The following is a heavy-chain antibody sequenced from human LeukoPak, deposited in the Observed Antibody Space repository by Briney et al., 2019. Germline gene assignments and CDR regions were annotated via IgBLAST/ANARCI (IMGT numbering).Heavy chain of an antibody. Sequence: GESLKISCKGSGYSFPTYWIAWVRQMPGKGLEWMGIIYPGDSDTGYSPSFQGQVTISADKSISTAYLQWSSLKASDIAMYYCAGPRMSGSFGAFDIWGQGTMVTVSS. CDR1: GYSFPTYW. D-gene: IGHD1-26*01. J-gene: IGHJ3*02. CDR3: AGPRMSGSFGAFDI. CDR2: IYPGDSDT. V-gene: IGHV5-51*01.